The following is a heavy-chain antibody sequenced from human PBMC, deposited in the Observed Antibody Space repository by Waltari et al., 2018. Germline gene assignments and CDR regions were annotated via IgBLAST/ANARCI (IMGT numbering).Heavy chain of an antibody. CDR1: GGSFCCYY. V-gene: IGHV4-34*01. CDR3: ARGESVVVPAARKGWFDP. Sequence: QVQLQQWGAGLLKPSEPLSLTCAAYGGSFCCYYWSWRRQPPGQGLEWIGEINHSGSTNYNPSLKSRVTISVDTAKNQFSLMLSSVTAADTAVYYCARGESVVVPAARKGWFDPWGQGTLVTVSS. J-gene: IGHJ5*02. CDR2: INHSGST. D-gene: IGHD2-2*01.